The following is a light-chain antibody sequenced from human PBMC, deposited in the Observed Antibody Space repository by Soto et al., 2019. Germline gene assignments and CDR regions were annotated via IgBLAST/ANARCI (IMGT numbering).Light chain of an antibody. CDR1: QSTSTY. CDR3: QQSYMDPIT. Sequence: DIQMTQSPSSLSASVGNRVTITCRASQSTSTYLNWYQKKPGKAPNLLIYDASRLQSGVPSRFSGSGGGTDFTLSISSVQPEDFATYFCQQSYMDPITVGQGTQLEI. CDR2: DAS. J-gene: IGKJ5*01. V-gene: IGKV1-39*01.